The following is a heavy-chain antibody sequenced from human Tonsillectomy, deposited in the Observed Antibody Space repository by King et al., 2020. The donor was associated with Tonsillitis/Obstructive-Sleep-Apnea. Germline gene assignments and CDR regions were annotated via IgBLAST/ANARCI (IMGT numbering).Heavy chain of an antibody. D-gene: IGHD5/OR15-5a*01. V-gene: IGHV3-66*01. CDR3: AREVIIVSATRDWYYDL. CDR1: GFTVSSNY. CDR2: IYSGGTT. Sequence: EVQLVESGGGLVQPGGSLRLSCAGSGFTVSSNYMNWVRQAPGKGLEWVSVIYSGGTTYYADSVKGRFTISRDNSKNTLHLQMNSLRAEDTAVYYCAREVIIVSATRDWYYDLWGRGTLVTVSS. J-gene: IGHJ2*01.